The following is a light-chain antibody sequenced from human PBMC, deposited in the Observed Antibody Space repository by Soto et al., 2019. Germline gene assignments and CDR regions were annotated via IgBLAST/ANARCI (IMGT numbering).Light chain of an antibody. CDR1: QTVGNS. J-gene: IGKJ2*01. CDR2: DAS. V-gene: IGKV3-11*01. Sequence: EIVLTQSPSTLSLSPGERATLSCRASQTVGNSLAWYQQKPGQAPRLLMYDASNRATGIPARFSGSGSGTDFTLTISSLEPEDVAVYYCQQHSNLPLYTFGQGTKLEIK. CDR3: QQHSNLPLYT.